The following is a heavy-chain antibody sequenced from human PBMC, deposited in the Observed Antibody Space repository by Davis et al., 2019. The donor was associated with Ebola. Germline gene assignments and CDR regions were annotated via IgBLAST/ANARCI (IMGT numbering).Heavy chain of an antibody. J-gene: IGHJ4*02. V-gene: IGHV3-73*01. CDR1: GFTFSGSA. Sequence: SSAASGFTFSGSAMHWVRQASGKGLEWVGRIRSKANSYATAYAASVKGRFTISRDDSKNTAYLQMNSLKTEDTAVYYCTVTTVTTGSDYWGQGTLATVSS. D-gene: IGHD4-11*01. CDR3: TVTTVTTGSDY. CDR2: IRSKANSYAT.